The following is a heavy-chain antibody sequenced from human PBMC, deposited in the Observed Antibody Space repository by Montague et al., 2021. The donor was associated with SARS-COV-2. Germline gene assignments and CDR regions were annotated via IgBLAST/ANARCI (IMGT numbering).Heavy chain of an antibody. CDR1: GTSFSGYY. CDR2: INHGGST. V-gene: IGHV4-34*01. CDR3: SRLRDGVVPSPILGVGPYYSYYYMDV. D-gene: IGHD3-10*01. Sequence: SETLSLTCAVHGTSFSGYYWNWIRQPPGKGLEWIGEINHGGSTKYSPSLKSRLTISADTSKNQFPLKLTSVAAADTAVYSCSRLRDGVVPSPILGVGPYYSYYYMDVWGRGTTVTVSS. J-gene: IGHJ6*03.